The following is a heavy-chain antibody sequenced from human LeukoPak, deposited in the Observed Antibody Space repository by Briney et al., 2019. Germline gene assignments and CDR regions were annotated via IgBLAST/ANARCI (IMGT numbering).Heavy chain of an antibody. CDR2: ISGSGGST. CDR1: GFTFSSYA. CDR3: AKSNSSWYRFDY. Sequence: GGSLRLSCAASGFTFSSYAMSWVRQAPGKGMEWVSAISGSGGSTYYADSVKGRFTISRDNSKNTLYLQMNSLRAEDTAVYYCAKSNSSWYRFDYWGQGTLVTVSS. J-gene: IGHJ4*02. V-gene: IGHV3-23*01. D-gene: IGHD6-13*01.